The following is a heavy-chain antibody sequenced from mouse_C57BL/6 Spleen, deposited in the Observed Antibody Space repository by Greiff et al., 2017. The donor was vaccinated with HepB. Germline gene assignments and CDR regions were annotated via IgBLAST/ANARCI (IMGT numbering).Heavy chain of an antibody. D-gene: IGHD1-1*02. V-gene: IGHV1-50*01. CDR2: IDPSDSYT. Sequence: QVQLKQPGAELVKPGASVKLSCKASGYTFTSYWMQWVKQRPGQGLEWIGEIDPSDSYTNYNQKFKGKATLTVDTSSSTAYMQLSSLTSEDSAVYYCAKGGYSSMDYCGQGTSVTVSS. CDR1: GYTFTSYW. CDR3: AKGGYSSMDY. J-gene: IGHJ4*01.